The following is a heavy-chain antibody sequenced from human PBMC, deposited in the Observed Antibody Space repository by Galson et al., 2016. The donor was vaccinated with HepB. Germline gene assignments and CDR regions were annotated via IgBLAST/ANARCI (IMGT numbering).Heavy chain of an antibody. D-gene: IGHD1-26*01. Sequence: SLRLSCAASGFTVSNNFMSWVRQAPGKGLEWVSLIYSGGGTHYVDSVKGRFIISRDNSKNTLYLQMDRLTTDDTAVYYCARDPIAGAPDYFDYWGQGTLVTVSS. CDR3: ARDPIAGAPDYFDY. CDR2: IYSGGGT. J-gene: IGHJ4*02. V-gene: IGHV3-66*02. CDR1: GFTVSNNF.